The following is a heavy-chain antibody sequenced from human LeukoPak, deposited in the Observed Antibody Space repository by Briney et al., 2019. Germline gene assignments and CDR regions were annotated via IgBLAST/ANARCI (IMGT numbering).Heavy chain of an antibody. CDR3: ARDRIGMDV. CDR2: IYYSGST. V-gene: IGHV4-59*01. CDR1: GGSISSYY. J-gene: IGHJ6*03. Sequence: PSETLSLTCTVSGGSISSYYWSWVRQPPGKGLEWIGYIYYSGSTNYNPSLKSRVTISVDTSKNQFSLKLSSVTAADTAVYYCARDRIGMDVWGKGTTVTISS. D-gene: IGHD2/OR15-2a*01.